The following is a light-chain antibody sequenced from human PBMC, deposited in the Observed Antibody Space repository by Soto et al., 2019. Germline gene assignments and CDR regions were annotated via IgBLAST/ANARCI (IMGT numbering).Light chain of an antibody. CDR1: QSIDSW. Sequence: DIQMTQSPSTLSASVGDRVTITCRASQSIDSWLAWYQHKPGKAPKLLIFKASTLETGVPSRFSGSGSETEFTLTISSLQPDDSATYYCQQYNSYWITFGQGTRLEIK. CDR3: QQYNSYWIT. V-gene: IGKV1-5*03. CDR2: KAS. J-gene: IGKJ5*01.